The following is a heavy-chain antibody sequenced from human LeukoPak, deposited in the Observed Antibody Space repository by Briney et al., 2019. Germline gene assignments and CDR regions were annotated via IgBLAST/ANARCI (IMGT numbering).Heavy chain of an antibody. D-gene: IGHD1-26*01. Sequence: SETLSLTCTVSGGSISSYYWSWIRQPPGKGLEWIGYIYYSGSTNYNPSLKSRVTISVDTSKNQFSLKLSSVTAADTAVYYCARHSGSYLNSLDYWGQGTLVTVSS. V-gene: IGHV4-59*01. CDR1: GGSISSYY. J-gene: IGHJ4*02. CDR2: IYYSGST. CDR3: ARHSGSYLNSLDY.